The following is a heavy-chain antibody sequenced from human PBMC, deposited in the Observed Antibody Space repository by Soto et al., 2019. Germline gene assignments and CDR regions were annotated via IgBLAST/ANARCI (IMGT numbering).Heavy chain of an antibody. CDR2: INHSGTT. D-gene: IGHD6-19*01. Sequence: QVQLQQWGAGLLKPSETLSLTCAVYGGSFSGYYWSWIRQPPGKGLEWIGEINHSGTTNYNPSLKSRVTISVDTSKNQFSLKLSSVTAADTAVYYCASEAAGTDGGYDYWGQGTLVTVSS. CDR3: ASEAAGTDGGYDY. V-gene: IGHV4-34*01. CDR1: GGSFSGYY. J-gene: IGHJ4*02.